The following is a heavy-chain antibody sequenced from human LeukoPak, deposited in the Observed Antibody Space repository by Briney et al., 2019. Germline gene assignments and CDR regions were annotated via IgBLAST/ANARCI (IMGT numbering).Heavy chain of an antibody. CDR1: GYTFINYY. V-gene: IGHV1-46*01. CDR2: INPSDGST. CDR3: ARGVVSQWLLLEVAFDI. D-gene: IGHD3-3*01. J-gene: IGHJ3*02. Sequence: ASVKVSCKASGYTFINYYMHWVRQAPGQGLEWMGIINPSDGSTSYAQKFQGRVTITADESTSTAYMELSSLRSEDTAVYYCARGVVSQWLLLEVAFDIWGQGTMVTVSS.